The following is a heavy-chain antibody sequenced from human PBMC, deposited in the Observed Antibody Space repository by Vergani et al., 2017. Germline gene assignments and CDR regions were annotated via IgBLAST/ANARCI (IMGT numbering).Heavy chain of an antibody. CDR2: IYSGGST. J-gene: IGHJ4*02. CDR1: GFTVSSNY. V-gene: IGHV3-66*02. D-gene: IGHD1-26*01. CDR3: ASGSCYPVGDY. Sequence: EVQLLESGGGLVQPGGSLRLSCAASGFTVSSNYMSWVRQAPGKGLEWVSVIYSGGSTYNADSVKSRFTISRDNSKNTLYLQMNSLRAEDTAVYYCASGSCYPVGDYWGQGTLVTVSS.